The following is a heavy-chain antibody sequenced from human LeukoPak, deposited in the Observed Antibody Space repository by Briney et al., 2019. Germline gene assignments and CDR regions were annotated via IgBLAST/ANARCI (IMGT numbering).Heavy chain of an antibody. V-gene: IGHV4-4*07. Sequence: SETLSLTCTVSGGSISSYYWSWIRQPAGKGLEWIGRIYISGSTNYNPSLKSRVTMSVDTSKNQFSLKLSSVTAADTAVYYCARSSRILGAFDIWGQGTMVTVSS. CDR1: GGSISSYY. J-gene: IGHJ3*02. CDR2: IYISGST. CDR3: ARSSRILGAFDI. D-gene: IGHD1-14*01.